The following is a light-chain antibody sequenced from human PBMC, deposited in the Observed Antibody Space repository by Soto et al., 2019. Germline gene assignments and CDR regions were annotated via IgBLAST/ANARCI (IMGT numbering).Light chain of an antibody. CDR1: QSLLYNNTYNY. V-gene: IGKV2-28*01. J-gene: IGKJ5*01. Sequence: EIVMTQSPLTLPVTPGEPASISCRSSQSLLYNNTYNYLDWYVQKPGQSTQLLIYFGSNRAPGVPDRFSGSGSGTDFTLKIKRVEAEDVGTYYCMQALQSLTFGQGTRREIQ. CDR3: MQALQSLT. CDR2: FGS.